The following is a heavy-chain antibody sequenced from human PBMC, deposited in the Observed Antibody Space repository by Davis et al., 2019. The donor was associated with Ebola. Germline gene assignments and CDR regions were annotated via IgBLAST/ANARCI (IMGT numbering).Heavy chain of an antibody. J-gene: IGHJ6*02. CDR2: INPHNGNT. CDR1: GYTFTNYG. D-gene: IGHD3-22*01. CDR3: ARGGITMTVVPRDYYYGLDV. Sequence: ASVKVSCKASGYTFTNYGITWVRQAPGQGLEWMGWINPHNGNTNYAQNVQGRVTMTTDTSTSTAYMEVGSLRSDDTAVYYCARGGITMTVVPRDYYYGLDVWGQGTTVTVSS. V-gene: IGHV1-18*04.